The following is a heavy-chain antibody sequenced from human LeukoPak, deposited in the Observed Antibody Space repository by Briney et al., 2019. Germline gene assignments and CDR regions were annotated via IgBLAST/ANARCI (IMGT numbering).Heavy chain of an antibody. CDR2: ISGSGYST. D-gene: IGHD2-2*01. Sequence: PGGSLRLSCAASGFTFSSYAMSWVRQAPGKGLEWVSAISGSGYSTYYLDSVEGRFTISRDNSKSTLYLQMNSLRAEDTAVYYCAREKGRSSWPFDSWGQGTLVTVSA. J-gene: IGHJ4*02. CDR1: GFTFSSYA. CDR3: AREKGRSSWPFDS. V-gene: IGHV3-23*01.